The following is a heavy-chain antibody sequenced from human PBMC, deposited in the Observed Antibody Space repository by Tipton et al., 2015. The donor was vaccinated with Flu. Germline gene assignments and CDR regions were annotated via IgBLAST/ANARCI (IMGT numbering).Heavy chain of an antibody. V-gene: IGHV4-4*07. J-gene: IGHJ4*02. CDR2: IYTSGST. Sequence: LRLSCTVSGGSISSYYWSWIRQPAGKGLEWIGRIYTSGSTNYNPSLKSRVTMSVDTSKNQFSLKLSSVTAADTAVYYCARVGGWGATTYYFDYWGQGTLVTVSS. D-gene: IGHD1-26*01. CDR1: GGSISSYY. CDR3: ARVGGWGATTYYFDY.